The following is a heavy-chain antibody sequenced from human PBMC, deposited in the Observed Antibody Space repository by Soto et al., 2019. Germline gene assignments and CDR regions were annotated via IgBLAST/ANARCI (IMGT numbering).Heavy chain of an antibody. Sequence: SQTLSLTCAISGDSVSSNTASWNWIRQSPSRGLEWLGRTYFRSKWYNDYAVSVKSRIIINPDTSNNQFSLQLNSVTPEDTAVYFCAKGDNLGPKTGYAFDPWGEGIMVTV. V-gene: IGHV6-1*01. CDR3: AKGDNLGPKTGYAFDP. CDR1: GDSVSSNTAS. J-gene: IGHJ5*02. D-gene: IGHD5-12*01. CDR2: TYFRSKWYN.